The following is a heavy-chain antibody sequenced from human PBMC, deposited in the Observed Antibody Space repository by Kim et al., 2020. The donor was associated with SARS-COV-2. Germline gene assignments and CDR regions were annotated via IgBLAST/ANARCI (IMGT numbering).Heavy chain of an antibody. CDR3: TTVISVGDFKNY. D-gene: IGHD3-16*01. Sequence: TDYTAPVEGRFTIFRDDSKNTFYLQMNSLKSEDTAFYYCTTVISVGDFKNYWGQGTLVTVSS. J-gene: IGHJ4*02. CDR2: T. V-gene: IGHV3-15*01.